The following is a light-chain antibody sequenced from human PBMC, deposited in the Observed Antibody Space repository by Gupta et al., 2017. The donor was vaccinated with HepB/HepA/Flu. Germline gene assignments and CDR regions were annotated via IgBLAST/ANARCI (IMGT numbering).Light chain of an antibody. J-gene: IGKJ4*02. CDR3: QQDSGNLRT. Sequence: DIVMTQSPDPLAVSLGERATIDCKSSQNLLYSSNNKNYLAWYQQKPGQPPSLLIYWASTRESGLPDRISGSASATDFTLTISILHAEDVAVYYCQQDSGNLRTFGRGTKVEIK. CDR1: QNLLYSSNNKNY. V-gene: IGKV4-1*01. CDR2: WAS.